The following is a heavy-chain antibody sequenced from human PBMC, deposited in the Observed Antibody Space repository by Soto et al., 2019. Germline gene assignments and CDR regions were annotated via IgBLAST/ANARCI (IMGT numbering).Heavy chain of an antibody. V-gene: IGHV3-30*18. Sequence: ESGGGVVQSGMSLRLSCAASGFTFSSYGMHWVRQAPGKGLEWVAVISYDGSNKYYADSVKGRFTISRDSSENTLYLEMNSLRPEDTAVYYCAKGEYYYGSGSPYYGMDVWGQGTTVTVSS. CDR1: GFTFSSYG. J-gene: IGHJ6*02. CDR2: ISYDGSNK. D-gene: IGHD3-10*01. CDR3: AKGEYYYGSGSPYYGMDV.